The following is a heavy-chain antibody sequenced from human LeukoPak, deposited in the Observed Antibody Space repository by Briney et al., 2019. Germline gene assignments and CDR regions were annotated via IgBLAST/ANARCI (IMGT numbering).Heavy chain of an antibody. CDR2: ISSSGST. V-gene: IGHV4-61*02. D-gene: IGHD6-13*01. CDR3: ARVYYSNSYDYWYFDL. CDR1: GDSISSGDYY. J-gene: IGHJ2*01. Sequence: SQTLSLTCTVSGDSISSGDYYWSWIRQPAGKGLEWIGRISSSGSTNYNPSLKSRVTISVDTSNNQFSLKLSSVTAADTAVYYCARVYYSNSYDYWYFDLWGRGTLVTVSS.